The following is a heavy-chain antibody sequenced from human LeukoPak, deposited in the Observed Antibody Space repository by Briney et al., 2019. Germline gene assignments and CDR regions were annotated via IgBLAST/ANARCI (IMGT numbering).Heavy chain of an antibody. J-gene: IGHJ2*01. V-gene: IGHV4-34*01. D-gene: IGHD3-22*01. CDR2: IYYTGST. Sequence: PSETLSLTCAVYGGSFSGYYWGWIRQTPGKGLEWIASIYYTGSTYYRPSLRSRVTMSVDTAKNQFSLELSTVTAADTAVYYCARVAYYYDVSGYSFDLWGRGTLVTVSS. CDR3: ARVAYYYDVSGYSFDL. CDR1: GGSFSGYY.